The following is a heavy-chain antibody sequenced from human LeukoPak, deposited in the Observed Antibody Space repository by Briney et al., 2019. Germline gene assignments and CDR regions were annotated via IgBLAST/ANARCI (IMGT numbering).Heavy chain of an antibody. J-gene: IGHJ3*02. CDR1: GGSISSGTYY. Sequence: SETLSLTCTVSGGSISSGTYYWSWIRQPAGEGLEWIGRIFTSGTTNYNPSLKSRVTISIDTSKNQFSLKLSSVTAADTAVYYCARESGYSYSDALDIWGQGTMVTVS. D-gene: IGHD5-18*01. CDR2: IFTSGTT. CDR3: ARESGYSYSDALDI. V-gene: IGHV4-61*02.